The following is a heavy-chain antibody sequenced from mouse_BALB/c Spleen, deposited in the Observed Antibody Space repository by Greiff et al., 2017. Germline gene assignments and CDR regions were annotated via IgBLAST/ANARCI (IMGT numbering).Heavy chain of an antibody. CDR1: GYTFTSYD. CDR3: ARGGYDVGYAMDY. D-gene: IGHD2-14*01. J-gene: IGHJ4*01. CDR2: IYPGDGST. V-gene: IGHV1S56*01. Sequence: VQLQQPGAELVKPGALVKISCKASGYTFTSYDINWVKQRPGQGLEWIGWIYPGDGSTKYNEKFKGKATLTADKSSSTAYMQLSSLTSENSAVYFCARGGYDVGYAMDYWGQGTSVTVSS.